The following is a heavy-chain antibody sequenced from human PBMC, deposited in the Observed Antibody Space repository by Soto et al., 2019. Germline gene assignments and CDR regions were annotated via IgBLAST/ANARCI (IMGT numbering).Heavy chain of an antibody. CDR2: ISNDGSST. V-gene: IGHV3-74*01. CDR3: ARLPNKSPQN. J-gene: IGHJ1*01. CDR1: GFTFSSYW. Sequence: EVHLVESGGGLVQPGGSLRLSCVASGFTFSSYWMHWVRQAPGKGLVWVSSISNDGSSTSYADPVKGRFTISRDNAKNTLYLQMNSLRAEETAVYYCARLPNKSPQNWGQGTLVIVSP.